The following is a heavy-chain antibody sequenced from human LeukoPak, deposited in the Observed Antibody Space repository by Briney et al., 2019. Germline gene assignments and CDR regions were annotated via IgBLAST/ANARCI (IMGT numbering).Heavy chain of an antibody. CDR2: ITDDGSAT. CDR1: GFTFSNYW. D-gene: IGHD6-19*01. J-gene: IGHJ4*02. V-gene: IGHV3-74*01. Sequence: GGSLRLSCAASGFTFSNYWMHWVRQVPGKGLVWVSRITDDGSATFYADSVKGRFTISRDNSKNTLYLQMNSLRAEDTAVYYCARGGIAVAGPYYFDYWGQGTLVTVSS. CDR3: ARGGIAVAGPYYFDY.